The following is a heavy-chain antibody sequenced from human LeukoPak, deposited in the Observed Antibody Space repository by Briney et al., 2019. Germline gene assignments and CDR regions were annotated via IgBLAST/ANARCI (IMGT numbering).Heavy chain of an antibody. D-gene: IGHD3-3*01. CDR2: IYYSGST. J-gene: IGHJ3*01. CDR3: ARLPWSIGPAGAFDV. V-gene: IGHV4-39*01. Sequence: SETLSLTCTVSGGSMSSSSYYWGWIRQPPGKGLEWIGSIYYSGSTYYNPSLKSRVTMSVDTSKKQFSLQLSSVTAADTAVYYCARLPWSIGPAGAFDVWGQGTMVTVSS. CDR1: GGSMSSSSYY.